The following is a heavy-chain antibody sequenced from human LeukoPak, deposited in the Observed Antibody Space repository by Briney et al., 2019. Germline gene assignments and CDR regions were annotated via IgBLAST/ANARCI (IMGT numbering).Heavy chain of an antibody. CDR2: ISSSSSYI. J-gene: IGHJ4*02. CDR3: AKDKYGPYAPSYYFDY. D-gene: IGHD3-16*01. V-gene: IGHV3-21*01. CDR1: GFTISSYS. Sequence: PGGSLRLSCAASGFTISSYSMNWVRQAPGKGLDWVSSISSSSSYIYYADSVKGRFTISRDNSKNTLYLQMNSLRAEDTAVYYCAKDKYGPYAPSYYFDYWGQGTLVTVSS.